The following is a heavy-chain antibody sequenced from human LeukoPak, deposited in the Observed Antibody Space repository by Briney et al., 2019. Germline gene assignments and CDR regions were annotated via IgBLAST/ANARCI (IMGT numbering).Heavy chain of an antibody. J-gene: IGHJ2*01. CDR3: ARVYYSNSYAYWYFDL. CDR1: GGSISSYY. CDR2: IFYSGST. V-gene: IGHV4-59*01. Sequence: SETLSLTCTVSGGSISSYYWSWIRQPPGEGLEWVGYIFYSGSTNYNPSLKSRVTISVDTPKNQRSLKLSYVNAADTAVYYCARVYYSNSYAYWYFDLWGRGTLVTVSS. D-gene: IGHD6-13*01.